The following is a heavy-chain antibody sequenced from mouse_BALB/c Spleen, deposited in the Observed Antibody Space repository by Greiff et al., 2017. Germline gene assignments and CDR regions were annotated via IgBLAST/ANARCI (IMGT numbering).Heavy chain of an antibody. V-gene: IGHV7-3*02. J-gene: IGHJ4*01. CDR3: ARDMITTWGENAMDY. D-gene: IGHD2-4*01. CDR1: GFTFTDYY. CDR2: IRNKANGYTT. Sequence: EVKLMESGGGLVQPGGSLRLSCATSGFTFTDYYMSWVRQPPGKALEWLGFIRNKANGYTTEYSASVKGRFTISRDNSQSILYLQMNTLRAEDSATYYCARDMITTWGENAMDYWGQGTSVTVSS.